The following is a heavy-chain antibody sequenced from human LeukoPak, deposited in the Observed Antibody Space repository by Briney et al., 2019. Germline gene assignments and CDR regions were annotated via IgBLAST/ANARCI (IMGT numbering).Heavy chain of an antibody. CDR2: IYYSGST. V-gene: IGHV4-39*01. D-gene: IGHD1-26*01. J-gene: IGHJ4*02. CDR3: ARHGHSGYFDY. Sequence: PSETLSLTCTVSGGSISSSSYYWGWIRQPPGKGLEWIGSIYYSGSTYYNPSLKSRVTISVDTSKNQFSLKLRSVTAADTAVYYCARHGHSGYFDYWGQGTLVTVSS. CDR1: GGSISSSSYY.